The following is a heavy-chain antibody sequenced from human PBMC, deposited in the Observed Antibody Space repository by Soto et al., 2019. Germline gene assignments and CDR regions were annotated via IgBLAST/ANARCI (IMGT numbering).Heavy chain of an antibody. CDR1: GGSISSYY. CDR3: ATGGSAAAYDAFDI. CDR2: IYYSGST. J-gene: IGHJ3*02. V-gene: IGHV4-59*01. Sequence: SETLSLTCTVSGGSISSYYWSWIRQPPGKGLEWIGYIYYSGSTNYNPSLKSRVTISVDTSKNQFSLKLSSVTAADTAVYYCATGGSAAAYDAFDIWGQGTMVTVSS. D-gene: IGHD6-13*01.